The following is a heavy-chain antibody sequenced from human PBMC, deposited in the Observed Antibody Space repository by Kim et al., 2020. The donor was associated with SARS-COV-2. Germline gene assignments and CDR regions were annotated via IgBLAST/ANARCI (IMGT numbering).Heavy chain of an antibody. J-gene: IGHJ6*02. V-gene: IGHV4-34*01. Sequence: KSRVTISVDTSKNQFSLKLSSVTAADTAVYYCARGRGSSSWSYYYYYGMDVWGQGTTVTVSS. CDR3: ARGRGSSSWSYYYYYGMDV. D-gene: IGHD6-13*01.